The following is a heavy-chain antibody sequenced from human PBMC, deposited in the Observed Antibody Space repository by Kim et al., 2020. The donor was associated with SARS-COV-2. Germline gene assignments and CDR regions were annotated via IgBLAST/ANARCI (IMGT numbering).Heavy chain of an antibody. CDR3: ARRTVANRFYYYLDV. V-gene: IGHV4-4*09. Sequence: PSLESRVAISVDTSKNQFSLNLTSVTAADTAVYYCARRTVANRFYYYLDVWGKGTTVIVS. D-gene: IGHD6-19*01. J-gene: IGHJ6*03.